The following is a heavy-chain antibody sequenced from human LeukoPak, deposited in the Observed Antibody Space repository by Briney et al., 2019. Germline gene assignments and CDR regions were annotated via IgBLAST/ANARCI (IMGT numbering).Heavy chain of an antibody. D-gene: IGHD3-22*01. V-gene: IGHV3-7*01. CDR1: GFTFSSYW. CDR3: ARDRYYYDSSGYYPNYDY. Sequence: GGSLRLSCAASGFTFSSYWMSWVRQAPGKGLEWVANIKQDGSEKYYVDSVKGRFTISRDNAKNSLYLQMNSLRAEDTAVYYCARDRYYYDSSGYYPNYDYWGQGTLVTVSS. CDR2: IKQDGSEK. J-gene: IGHJ4*02.